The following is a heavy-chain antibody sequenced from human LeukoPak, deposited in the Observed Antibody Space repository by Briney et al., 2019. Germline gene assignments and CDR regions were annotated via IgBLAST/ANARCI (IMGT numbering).Heavy chain of an antibody. D-gene: IGHD3-10*01. CDR1: GGSISSYY. CDR2: IYYGGST. V-gene: IGHV4-59*01. Sequence: PSETLSLTCTVSGGSISSYYWSWIRQPPGKGLEWIGYIYYGGSTNYNPSLKSRVTISVDTSKNQFSLKLSSVTAADTAVYYCARETMVRGVITDDYWGQGTLVTVSS. J-gene: IGHJ4*02. CDR3: ARETMVRGVITDDY.